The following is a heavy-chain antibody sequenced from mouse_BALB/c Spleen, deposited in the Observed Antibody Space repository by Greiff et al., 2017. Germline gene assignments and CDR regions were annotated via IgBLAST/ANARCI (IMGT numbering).Heavy chain of an antibody. Sequence: VQLKESGAELVKPGASVKLSCTASGFNIKDSYMHWVKQRPEQGLEWIGRIYPANGNTKYDPKFKGKATITADTSSNTAYLQLSSLTDEDTAVCYWARGYSSGYDAMDDWGQGTSVTVSS. CDR3: ARGYSSGYDAMDD. CDR2: IYPANGNT. V-gene: IGHV14-3*02. D-gene: IGHD3-1*01. CDR1: GFNIKDSY. J-gene: IGHJ4*01.